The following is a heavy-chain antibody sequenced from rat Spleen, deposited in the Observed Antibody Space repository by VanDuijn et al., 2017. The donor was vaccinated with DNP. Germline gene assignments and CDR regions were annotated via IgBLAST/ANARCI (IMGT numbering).Heavy chain of an antibody. V-gene: IGHV5-25*01. CDR3: VREDYYSGDWYFDF. J-gene: IGHJ1*01. Sequence: EVQLVESGGGLVQPGRSLTLSCEVSGFTFNNYFMAWVRQAPKKGLEWVATISIGGGGTYYPDSVKGRFTISRDNAKSTLFLQMNSLRSEDTATYYCVREDYYSGDWYFDFWGPGTMVTVSS. D-gene: IGHD1-1*01. CDR2: ISIGGGGT. CDR1: GFTFNNYF.